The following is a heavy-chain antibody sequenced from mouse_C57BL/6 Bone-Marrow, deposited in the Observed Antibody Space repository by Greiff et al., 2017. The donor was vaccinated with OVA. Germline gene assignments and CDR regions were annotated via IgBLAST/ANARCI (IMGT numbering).Heavy chain of an antibody. CDR1: GFTFSDYY. V-gene: IGHV5-12*01. Sequence: EVKLVESGGGLVQPGGSLKLSCAASGFTFSDYYMYWVRQTPEKRLEWVAYISNGGGSTYYPDTVKGRFTISRDNAKNTLYLQMSRLKSEDTAMYYCARVPIYDDYGGGYWYFDVWGTGTTVTVSS. J-gene: IGHJ1*03. D-gene: IGHD2-4*01. CDR2: ISNGGGST. CDR3: ARVPIYDDYGGGYWYFDV.